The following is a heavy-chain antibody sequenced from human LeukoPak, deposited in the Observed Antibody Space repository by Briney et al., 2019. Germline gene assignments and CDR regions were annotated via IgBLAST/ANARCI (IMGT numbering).Heavy chain of an antibody. Sequence: SETLSLTCTVSGASMSSYYWSWIRQPPGKGLEWIGYIYYSGSTNYNPSLKSRVTISVDTSKKQLSLKLSSVTAADTAVYYCARHYDSSGYHLSPFDFWGRGILVTVSS. CDR1: GASMSSYY. CDR3: ARHYDSSGYHLSPFDF. V-gene: IGHV4-59*08. D-gene: IGHD3-22*01. J-gene: IGHJ4*02. CDR2: IYYSGST.